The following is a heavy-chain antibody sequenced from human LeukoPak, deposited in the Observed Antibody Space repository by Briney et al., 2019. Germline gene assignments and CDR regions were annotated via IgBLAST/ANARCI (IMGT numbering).Heavy chain of an antibody. D-gene: IGHD5-12*01. V-gene: IGHV3-7*01. CDR1: GVTLSNYW. CDR3: ARDRGHSGYDLYDY. J-gene: IGHJ4*02. Sequence: GGCLRLSCAVSGVTLSNYWMGWVRPAPGKGLEWDGNIKLDGSELYYVDFVNGQFTISRDTAKDSLYLQMNSLRVEGTAVYYCARDRGHSGYDLYDYWGQGTLVTVSS. CDR2: IKLDGSEL.